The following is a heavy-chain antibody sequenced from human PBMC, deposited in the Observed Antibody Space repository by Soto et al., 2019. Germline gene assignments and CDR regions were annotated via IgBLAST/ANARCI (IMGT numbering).Heavy chain of an antibody. D-gene: IGHD2-15*01. CDR3: ARDLGYCSGGSCYGGSWFDP. V-gene: IGHV1-69*01. CDR2: IIPIFGTA. CDR1: GGTFSRHA. Sequence: QVQLVQSGAEVRKPGSSVKVSCKASGGTFSRHAISWVRQAPGQGLEWMGGIIPIFGTANHAQKFQGRVTIIADESTRTAYMELSSLRSEDTAVYYCARDLGYCSGGSCYGGSWFDPWGQGTLVTVSS. J-gene: IGHJ5*02.